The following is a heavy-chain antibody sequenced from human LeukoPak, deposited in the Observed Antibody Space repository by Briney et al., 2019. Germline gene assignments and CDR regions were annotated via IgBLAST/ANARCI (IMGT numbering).Heavy chain of an antibody. J-gene: IGHJ4*02. CDR2: IYYSGST. Sequence: SETLSLTCTVSGGSISSYYWSWIRQPPGKGLEWIGYIYYSGSTNYNPSLKSRVTISVDTSKNQFSLKLSSVTAADTAVYYCARVSVGAPDYWGQGTLVTVSS. CDR3: ARVSVGAPDY. D-gene: IGHD3-10*01. V-gene: IGHV4-59*01. CDR1: GGSISSYY.